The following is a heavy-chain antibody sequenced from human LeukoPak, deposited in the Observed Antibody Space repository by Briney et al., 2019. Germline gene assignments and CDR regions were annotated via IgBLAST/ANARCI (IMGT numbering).Heavy chain of an antibody. CDR1: GYTFTSYG. CDR2: ISAYNGNT. Sequence: ASVKVSCKASGYTFTSYGISWVRQAPGQGLEWMGWISAYNGNTNYAQKFQGRVTMTRDTSISTAYMELSRLRSDGTAVYYCAREGPVAELDYWGQGTLVTVSS. V-gene: IGHV1-18*01. J-gene: IGHJ4*02. CDR3: AREGPVAELDY. D-gene: IGHD6-19*01.